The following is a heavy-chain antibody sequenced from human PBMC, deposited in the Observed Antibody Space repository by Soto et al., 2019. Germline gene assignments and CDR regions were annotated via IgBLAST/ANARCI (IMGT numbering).Heavy chain of an antibody. J-gene: IGHJ4*02. Sequence: PGGSLRLSCAASGLTFSGSAMHWVRNASGKGLEWVGRIRSKANSYATAYAASVKGRFTISRDDSKTTAYLQMNSLKTEDTVVYYCTRMDNILSDEKLGVYWGQGTMVTVSS. D-gene: IGHD1-7*01. CDR2: IRSKANSYAT. CDR1: GLTFSGSA. V-gene: IGHV3-73*01. CDR3: TRMDNILSDEKLGVY.